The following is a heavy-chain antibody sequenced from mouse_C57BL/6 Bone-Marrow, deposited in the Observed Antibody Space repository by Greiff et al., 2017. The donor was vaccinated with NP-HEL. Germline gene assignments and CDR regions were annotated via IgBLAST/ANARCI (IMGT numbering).Heavy chain of an antibody. J-gene: IGHJ1*03. V-gene: IGHV1-9*01. D-gene: IGHD1-1*01. CDR1: GYTFTGYW. Sequence: QVQLQQSGAELMKPGASVKLSCKATGYTFTGYWIEWVKQRPGHGLEWIGEILPGSGSTNYNEKFKGKATFTADTSSNTAYMQLSSLTTDDSAIYYCARGLLYYGSSYWYFDVWGTGTTVTVSS. CDR2: ILPGSGST. CDR3: ARGLLYYGSSYWYFDV.